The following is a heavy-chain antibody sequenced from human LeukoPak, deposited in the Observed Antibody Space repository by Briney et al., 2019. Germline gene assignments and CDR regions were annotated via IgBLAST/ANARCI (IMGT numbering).Heavy chain of an antibody. V-gene: IGHV1-2*02. CDR1: GYSFTGYY. Sequence: ASVKVSCKASGYSFTGYYLHWVRQAPGQGLEWMGWINPNTGGTNYAQKFQGRVTVTRDTSISTAYMELSRLRSDDTAVYYCARLYSGYGNYDYYMDVWGKGTTVTVSS. CDR3: ARLYSGYGNYDYYMDV. CDR2: INPNTGGT. J-gene: IGHJ6*03. D-gene: IGHD5-12*01.